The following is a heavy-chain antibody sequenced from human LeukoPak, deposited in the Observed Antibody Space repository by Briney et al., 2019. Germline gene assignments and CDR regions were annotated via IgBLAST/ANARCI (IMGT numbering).Heavy chain of an antibody. V-gene: IGHV1-69*04. Sequence: SVKVSCKASGGTFSSYAISWVRQAPGQGLEWMGRIIPILGIANYAQKFQGRVTITAGKSTSTAYMELSSLRSEDTAVYYCASNDYHNWFDPWGQGTLVTVSS. CDR1: GGTFSSYA. D-gene: IGHD1-1*01. J-gene: IGHJ5*02. CDR3: ASNDYHNWFDP. CDR2: IIPILGIA.